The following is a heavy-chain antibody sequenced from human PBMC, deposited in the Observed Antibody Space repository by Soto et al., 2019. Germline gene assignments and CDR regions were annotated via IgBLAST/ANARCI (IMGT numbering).Heavy chain of an antibody. J-gene: IGHJ3*02. CDR3: ARDEVGVVGATTFFDAFDI. CDR2: IWYDGSNK. CDR1: GFTFSSYG. D-gene: IGHD1-26*01. V-gene: IGHV3-33*01. Sequence: QVQLVESGGGVVQPGRSLRLSCAASGFTFSSYGMHWVRQAPGKGLEWVAVIWYDGSNKYYADSVKGRFTISRDNSKNTLYLQMNSLRAEDTAVYYCARDEVGVVGATTFFDAFDIWGQGTMVTVSS.